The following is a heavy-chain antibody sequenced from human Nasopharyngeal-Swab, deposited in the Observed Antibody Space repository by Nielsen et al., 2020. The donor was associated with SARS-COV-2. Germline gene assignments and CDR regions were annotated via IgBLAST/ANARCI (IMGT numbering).Heavy chain of an antibody. Sequence: GGSLRLSCAASGFTFSDHYMSWIRKAPGKGLEWVSYISTSGSTQYYADSVKGRFTISRDNAKSSLYLQVSSLRAEDTAVYYVARTSSGYYNDYWGQGTLVTVSS. D-gene: IGHD3-22*01. CDR3: ARTSSGYYNDY. CDR1: GFTFSDHY. CDR2: ISTSGSTQ. V-gene: IGHV3-11*04. J-gene: IGHJ4*02.